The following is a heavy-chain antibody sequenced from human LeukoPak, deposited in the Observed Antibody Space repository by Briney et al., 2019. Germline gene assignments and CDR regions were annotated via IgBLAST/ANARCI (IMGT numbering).Heavy chain of an antibody. Sequence: GGSLRLSCAASGFTVSSNYMSWVRQAPGKGLEWVSAISGSGGSTYYADSVKGRFTISRDNSKNTLYLQMNSLRAEDTAVYYCAKDRSRIVGADFDYWGQGTLVTVSS. V-gene: IGHV3-23*01. CDR1: GFTVSSNY. CDR2: ISGSGGST. D-gene: IGHD1-26*01. CDR3: AKDRSRIVGADFDY. J-gene: IGHJ4*02.